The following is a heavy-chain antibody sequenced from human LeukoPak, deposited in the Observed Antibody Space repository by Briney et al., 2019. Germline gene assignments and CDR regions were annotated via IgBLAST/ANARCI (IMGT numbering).Heavy chain of an antibody. CDR3: ARDGEYYDFWSGYYPFDY. CDR2: ISAYNGNT. Sequence: ASVKVSCKASGYTFTSYGIGWVRQAPGQGLEWMGWISAYNGNTNYAQKLQGRVTMTTDTSTSTAYMELRSLRSDDTAVYYCARDGEYYDFWSGYYPFDYWGQGTLVTVSS. CDR1: GYTFTSYG. J-gene: IGHJ4*02. V-gene: IGHV1-18*01. D-gene: IGHD3-3*01.